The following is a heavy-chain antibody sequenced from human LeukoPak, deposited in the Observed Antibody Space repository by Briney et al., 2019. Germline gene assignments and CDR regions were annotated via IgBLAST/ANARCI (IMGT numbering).Heavy chain of an antibody. CDR2: ISDVGGT. CDR3: ARENTAYDGGFDY. Sequence: GGSLRLSCVASVFTFRSYEMSWVREAPGKGLEWVSYISDVGGTYYADSVKGRFTIYRDNAKNSLFLQMNSLRAEDTAVYYCARENTAYDGGFDYWGQGTLVTVSS. D-gene: IGHD5-12*01. V-gene: IGHV3-48*03. J-gene: IGHJ4*02. CDR1: VFTFRSYE.